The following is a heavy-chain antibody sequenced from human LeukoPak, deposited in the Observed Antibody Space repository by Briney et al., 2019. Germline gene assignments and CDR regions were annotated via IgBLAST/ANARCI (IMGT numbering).Heavy chain of an antibody. D-gene: IGHD2-15*01. Sequence: GGSLRLSCAASGFTFSYYGLSWVRQAPGQGLEWVAFIRFDGGNEYYADSVKGRFTISRDNSKNTLYLQMNSLRAEDTAIYYCATAKGCNGGRCSCYFDKWGQGTQVTVSS. V-gene: IGHV3-30*02. CDR1: GFTFSYYG. J-gene: IGHJ4*02. CDR3: ATAKGCNGGRCSCYFDK. CDR2: IRFDGGNE.